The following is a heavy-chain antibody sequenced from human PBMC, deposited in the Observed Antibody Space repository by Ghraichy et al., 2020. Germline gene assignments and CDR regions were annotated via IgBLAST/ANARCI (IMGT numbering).Heavy chain of an antibody. CDR3: ARERGVHYFDY. J-gene: IGHJ4*02. CDR2: ISYAGST. CDR1: GGSISSGVYY. V-gene: IGHV4-61*08. Sequence: SETLSLTCTVSGGSISSGVYYWGWIRKPPGKGLEWIGTISYAGSTNYNPSLKSRVTMSVDTSKNQFSLKLSSVTAADTAVYYCARERGVHYFDYWGQGTLVTVSS. D-gene: IGHD2-8*01.